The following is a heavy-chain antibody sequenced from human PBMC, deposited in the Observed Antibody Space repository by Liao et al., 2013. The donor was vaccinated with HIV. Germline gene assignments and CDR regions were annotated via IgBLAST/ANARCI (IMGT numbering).Heavy chain of an antibody. CDR3: ARGSSGTLGSGYYYYMDV. Sequence: QLQLQESGPGLVKPSETLSLTCTVSGDSISSSSYYWGWIRQPPGKGLEWIGNIYISGSTYYNPSLKSRVTISVDTSKNRFSLRLSSVTAADTAIYYCARGSSGTLGSGYYYYMDVWGRGTTVTVS. CDR2: IYISGST. D-gene: IGHD3-10*01. V-gene: IGHV4-39*07. J-gene: IGHJ6*03. CDR1: GDSISSSSYY.